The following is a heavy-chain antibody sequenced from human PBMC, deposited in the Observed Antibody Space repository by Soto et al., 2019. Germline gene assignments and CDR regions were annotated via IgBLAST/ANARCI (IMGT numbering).Heavy chain of an antibody. J-gene: IGHJ5*02. Sequence: QVQLQESGPGLVKPSQTLSLTCTVSGGSISSGGYYWSWIRQHPGKGLEWIGYIYYSGSTYYNPSRKRRVTISVATSKNQFSLKLSSVTAADTAVYFCARVPLWFGELNGAWFDPWGQGTLVTVSS. CDR3: ARVPLWFGELNGAWFDP. CDR2: IYYSGST. CDR1: GGSISSGGYY. V-gene: IGHV4-31*03. D-gene: IGHD3-10*01.